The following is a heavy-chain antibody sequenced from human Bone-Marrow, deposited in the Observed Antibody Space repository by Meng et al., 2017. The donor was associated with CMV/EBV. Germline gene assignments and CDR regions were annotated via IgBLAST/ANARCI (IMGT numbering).Heavy chain of an antibody. Sequence: ASVKDSCTASGYTFTGYYMHWVRQATGQGLEWIGWINPNSGGTNYAQKFQGRVTMIRDTSSSPAYMELSRLRSDDTAVYYCAGDYSGSFMDAFDIWGQGTMVTVSS. CDR1: GYTFTGYY. CDR2: INPNSGGT. V-gene: IGHV1-2*02. D-gene: IGHD1-26*01. J-gene: IGHJ3*02. CDR3: AGDYSGSFMDAFDI.